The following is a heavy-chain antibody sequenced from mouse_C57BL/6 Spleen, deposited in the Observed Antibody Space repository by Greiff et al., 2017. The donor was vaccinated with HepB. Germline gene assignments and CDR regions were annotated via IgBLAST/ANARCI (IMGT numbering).Heavy chain of an antibody. CDR1: GFTFSSYT. CDR2: ISGGGGNT. D-gene: IGHD3-2*02. Sequence: EVKVVESGGGLVKPGGSLKLSCAASGFTFSSYTMSWVRQTPEKRLEWVATISGGGGNTYYPDSVKGRFTISRDNAKNTLYLQMSSLRSEDTALYYCARQGDSSGYGDWFAYWGQGTLVTVSA. CDR3: ARQGDSSGYGDWFAY. V-gene: IGHV5-9*01. J-gene: IGHJ3*01.